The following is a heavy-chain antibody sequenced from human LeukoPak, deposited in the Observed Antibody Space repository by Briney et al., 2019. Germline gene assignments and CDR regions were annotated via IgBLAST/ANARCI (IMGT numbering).Heavy chain of an antibody. J-gene: IGHJ6*02. CDR3: ARDAVDTANAV. D-gene: IGHD5-18*01. CDR2: INSDGSIT. CDR1: GVTLSTYA. V-gene: IGHV3-74*01. Sequence: PGGSLRLSCAASGVTLSTYAMSWARQAPGKGLEWVSHINSDGSITSYADSVKGRFTISRDNAKNTLYLQMNSLRAEDTAVYYCARDAVDTANAVWGQGTTVTVSS.